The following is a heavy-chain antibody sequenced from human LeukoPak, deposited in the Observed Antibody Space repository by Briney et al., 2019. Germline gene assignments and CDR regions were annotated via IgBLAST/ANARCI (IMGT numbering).Heavy chain of an antibody. Sequence: SETLSLTCTVPGGSISSYYWSWIRQPPGKELEWIGYIYYSGSTNYNPSLKSRVTISVDTSKNQFSLKLSSVTAADTAVYYCAREGDYEEWRDWFDPWGQGTLVTVSS. CDR3: AREGDYEEWRDWFDP. D-gene: IGHD4-17*01. CDR1: GGSISSYY. V-gene: IGHV4-59*01. J-gene: IGHJ5*02. CDR2: IYYSGST.